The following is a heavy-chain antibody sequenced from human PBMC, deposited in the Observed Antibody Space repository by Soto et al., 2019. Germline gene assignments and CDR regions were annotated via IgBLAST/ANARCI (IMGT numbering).Heavy chain of an antibody. CDR1: GYTFTSYG. V-gene: IGHV1-18*01. J-gene: IGHJ6*02. CDR2: ISAYNGNT. Sequence: QVQLVQSGAEVKKPGASVKVSCKASGYTFTSYGISWVRQAPGQGLEWMGWISAYNGNTNYAQKLQGRVTMTTDTSTSTADMELRSQRSDDTAVYYCARDIVLMVYATYGMDVWGQGTTVTVSS. D-gene: IGHD2-8*01. CDR3: ARDIVLMVYATYGMDV.